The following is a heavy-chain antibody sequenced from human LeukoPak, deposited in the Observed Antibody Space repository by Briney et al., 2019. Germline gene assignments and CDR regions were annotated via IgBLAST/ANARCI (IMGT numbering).Heavy chain of an antibody. Sequence: GGSLRLSCAASGFTFSSYGMHWVRQAPGKGLEWVAVISYDGNSKYYADSVKGRFTISRDKSKNTVYLQMNSLRAEDTAVYYCAKERGYGYNHIDYWGQGTLVTVSS. CDR2: ISYDGNSK. CDR3: AKERGYGYNHIDY. CDR1: GFTFSSYG. D-gene: IGHD5-24*01. J-gene: IGHJ4*02. V-gene: IGHV3-30*18.